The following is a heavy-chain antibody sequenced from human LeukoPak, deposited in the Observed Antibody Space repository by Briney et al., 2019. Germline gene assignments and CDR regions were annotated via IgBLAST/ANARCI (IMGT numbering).Heavy chain of an antibody. D-gene: IGHD6-6*01. CDR2: ISSSSGYI. CDR1: GFTFNSYS. Sequence: GGSLRLSCAASGFTFNSYSMNWVRQTPGKGLEWVSSISSSSGYINYADSVKGRFTVSRDNAKNSLYLQMNSLRAEDTAVYYCVSRYSSSSGNYWGRGTLVTVSS. V-gene: IGHV3-21*01. J-gene: IGHJ4*02. CDR3: VSRYSSSSGNY.